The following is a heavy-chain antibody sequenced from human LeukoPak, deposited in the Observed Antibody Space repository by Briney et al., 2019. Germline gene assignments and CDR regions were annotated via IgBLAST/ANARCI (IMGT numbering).Heavy chain of an antibody. CDR2: INPDSGGT. D-gene: IGHD3/OR15-3a*01. Sequence: ASVKVSCKASGYTFTGYFMHWVRQAPGQGLEWMGWINPDSGGTKYAQKFKGRVTMARDTSSNPAYMELSSLRSDDTGVYFCARDLRGLGDYFVYWGQGTLVTVSS. V-gene: IGHV1-2*02. CDR3: ARDLRGLGDYFVY. J-gene: IGHJ4*02. CDR1: GYTFTGYF.